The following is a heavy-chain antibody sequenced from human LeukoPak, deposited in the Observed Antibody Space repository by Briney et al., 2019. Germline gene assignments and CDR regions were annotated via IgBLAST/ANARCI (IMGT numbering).Heavy chain of an antibody. J-gene: IGHJ4*02. CDR3: ARSKNSGYDSTFDY. V-gene: IGHV3-7*01. CDR1: GFTFRSHW. Sequence: GSLRLSCEGSGFTFRSHWMSWVRQAPGKGLEWVANIHQYGGEKYYVDSVKGRFTISRDNAKNSLYLQMNSLRAEDTAVYYCARSKNSGYDSTFDYWGQGTLVTVSS. D-gene: IGHD5-12*01. CDR2: IHQYGGEK.